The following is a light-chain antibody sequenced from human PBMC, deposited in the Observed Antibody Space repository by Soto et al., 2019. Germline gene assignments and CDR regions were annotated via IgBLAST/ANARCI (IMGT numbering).Light chain of an antibody. CDR2: AAS. V-gene: IGKV1-6*01. Sequence: AIQMTQSTSSLSASVGDRVTITCRASQGIRNDLDWFQQKPGKAPKLLIYAASNLHSGVPARFSGSGSGTDFTLTISSLQPEDVATYYCLQNYFYPFTFGPGTKVDI. CDR1: QGIRND. J-gene: IGKJ3*01. CDR3: LQNYFYPFT.